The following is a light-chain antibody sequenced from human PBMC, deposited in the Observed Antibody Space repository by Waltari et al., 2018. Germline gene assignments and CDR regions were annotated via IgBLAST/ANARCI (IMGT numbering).Light chain of an antibody. CDR3: HQRSNWPRT. CDR2: DVS. CDR1: QSVGTS. Sequence: EIVLTQSPGTLSLSPGESATLSCRASQSVGTSVTWYQQKPGQAPRLLIYDVSNRATAIPDRFSGSGSGTDFTLTISSLEPEDFAVYYCHQRSNWPRTFGQGTKVETK. J-gene: IGKJ1*01. V-gene: IGKV3-11*01.